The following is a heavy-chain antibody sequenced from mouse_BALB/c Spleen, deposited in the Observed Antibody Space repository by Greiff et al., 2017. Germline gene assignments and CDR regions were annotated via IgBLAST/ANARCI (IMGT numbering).Heavy chain of an antibody. V-gene: IGHV2-2*02. CDR1: GFSLTSYG. D-gene: IGHD3-3*01. Sequence: QGQLKESGPGLVQPSQSLSITCTVSGFSLTSYGVHWVRQSPGKGLEWLGVIWSGGSTDYNAAFLSRLGISKDNAKSQVIFKMNRLQANDTAIYYCARKRGPGYTMDYGGQGTSVTVSS. J-gene: IGHJ4*01. CDR2: IWSGGST. CDR3: ARKRGPGYTMDY.